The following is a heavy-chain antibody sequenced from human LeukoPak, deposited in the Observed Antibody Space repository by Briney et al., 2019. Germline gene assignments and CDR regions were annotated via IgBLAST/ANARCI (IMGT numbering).Heavy chain of an antibody. CDR2: IYYSGST. D-gene: IGHD3-10*01. CDR1: GGSISSYY. CDR3: AVWFGELLFVDY. J-gene: IGHJ4*02. Sequence: SETLSLTCTVSGGSISSYYWSWIRQPPGKGLEWIGYIYYSGSTKCNPSLKSRVTISVDASKTQFSLKLSSVTAADTAVYYCAVWFGELLFVDYWGQGTLVTVSS. V-gene: IGHV4-59*08.